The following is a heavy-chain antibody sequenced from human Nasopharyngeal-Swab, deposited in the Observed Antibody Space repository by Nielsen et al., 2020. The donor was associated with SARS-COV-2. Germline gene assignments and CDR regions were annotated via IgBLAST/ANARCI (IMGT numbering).Heavy chain of an antibody. Sequence: GGSLRLSCAASGFTFSSYSMNWVRQAPGKGLEWVSYISSSSSTIYYADSVKGRFTISRDNAKNSLYLQMNSLRAEDTAVYYCARAGKGYCSSTSCYTHFDYWGQGTLVTVSS. J-gene: IGHJ4*02. CDR3: ARAGKGYCSSTSCYTHFDY. D-gene: IGHD2-2*02. V-gene: IGHV3-48*01. CDR2: ISSSSSTI. CDR1: GFTFSSYS.